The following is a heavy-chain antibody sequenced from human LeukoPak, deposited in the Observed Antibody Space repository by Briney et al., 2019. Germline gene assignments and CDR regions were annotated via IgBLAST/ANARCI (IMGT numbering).Heavy chain of an antibody. Sequence: ASVKVSCKASGYTFTSYDFNWVRQATGQRPEWMGWVSPNSGDTGYAQKFQDRVTMTRNTSISTAYMELSSLRSDDTAVYYCARGPPNWGYDYWGPGTLVTVFS. CDR3: ARGPPNWGYDY. J-gene: IGHJ4*02. CDR2: VSPNSGDT. D-gene: IGHD7-27*01. V-gene: IGHV1-8*01. CDR1: GYTFTSYD.